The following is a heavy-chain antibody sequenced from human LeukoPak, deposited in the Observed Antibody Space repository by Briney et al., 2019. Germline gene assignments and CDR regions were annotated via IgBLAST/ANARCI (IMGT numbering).Heavy chain of an antibody. CDR1: GFTFSSYT. CDR2: IESSRGHI. D-gene: IGHD1-26*01. J-gene: IGHJ4*02. V-gene: IGHV3-21*01. Sequence: PGGSLRLSCAASGFTFSSYTMKWVRQAPGKGLEWVSSIESSRGHIYYADSVKGRFTTSRDNAKNSLYLQMNSLRAEDTAVYYCARAASGTYWVFWFWGQGTLVTVSS. CDR3: ARAASGTYWVFWF.